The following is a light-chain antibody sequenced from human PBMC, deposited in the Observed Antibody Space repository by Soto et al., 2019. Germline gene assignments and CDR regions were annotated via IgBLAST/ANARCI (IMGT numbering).Light chain of an antibody. CDR3: QQCGGSPLFS. Sequence: IVLTQSPSTLSLYPGERATLSCPASQSVTNSCSAWYQRNPGQAPRLLIHTTSIRATDIPAKFSGSGSGTDFTLTISRLEPQDAAVYYCQQCGGSPLFSFGPGTRVDI. CDR2: TTS. CDR1: QSVTNSC. V-gene: IGKV3-20*01. J-gene: IGKJ3*01.